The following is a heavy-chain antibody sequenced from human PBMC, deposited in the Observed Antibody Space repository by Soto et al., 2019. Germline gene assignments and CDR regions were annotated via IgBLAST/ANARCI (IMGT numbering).Heavy chain of an antibody. CDR2: IGTAGDT. Sequence: GGSLRLSCAASGFTFSSYDMRWVRQATEKGLEWVSAIGTAGDTYYPGSVKGRFTISRENAKNSLYLQMNSLRAGDTAVYYCARIWSNGAFDIWGQGTMVTVSS. V-gene: IGHV3-13*01. CDR1: GFTFSSYD. CDR3: ARIWSNGAFDI. J-gene: IGHJ3*02. D-gene: IGHD3-16*01.